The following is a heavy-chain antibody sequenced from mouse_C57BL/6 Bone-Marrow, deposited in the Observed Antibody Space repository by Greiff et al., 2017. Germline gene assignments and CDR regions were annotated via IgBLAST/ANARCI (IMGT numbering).Heavy chain of an antibody. CDR1: GYTFTSYW. D-gene: IGHD2-1*01. V-gene: IGHV1-69*01. J-gene: IGHJ1*03. CDR2: IDPSDSYT. CDR3: ARGYYGWYFDV. Sequence: VQLQQPGAELVMPGASVKLSCKASGYTFTSYWMNWVKQRPGQGLEWIGEIDPSDSYTNYNQKFKGKSTLTVDKSSSTAYMQLSSLTSEDSAVYYCARGYYGWYFDVGGTGTTVTVSS.